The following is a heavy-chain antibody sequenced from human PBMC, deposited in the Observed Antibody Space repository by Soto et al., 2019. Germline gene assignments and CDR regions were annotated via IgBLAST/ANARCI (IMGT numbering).Heavy chain of an antibody. J-gene: IGHJ5*02. CDR3: ARDLYYTDYYDSSGSGSFDP. Sequence: SVKVSCKASGGTFSSYAISWVRQAPGQGLEWMGGIIPIFGTANYAQKFQGRVTITADKSTSTAYMELSSLRSEDTAVYYCARDLYYTDYYDSSGSGSFDPWGQGTLVTVSS. D-gene: IGHD3-22*01. V-gene: IGHV1-69*06. CDR2: IIPIFGTA. CDR1: GGTFSSYA.